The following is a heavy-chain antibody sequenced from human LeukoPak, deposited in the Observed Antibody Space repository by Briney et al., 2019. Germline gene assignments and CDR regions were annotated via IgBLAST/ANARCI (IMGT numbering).Heavy chain of an antibody. CDR3: AREEEWLSSHPHYFDF. V-gene: IGHV1-46*02. J-gene: IGHJ4*02. D-gene: IGHD3-3*01. CDR1: GYIFNNYY. Sequence: ASVKVSCKASGYIFNNYYIHWVRQAPGQGLEWMGIVNPSGGSTNYAQKFQGRVTMTRDTSTSPVYLELSSLRSEDTAVYYCAREEEWLSSHPHYFDFWGQGTLVTVPS. CDR2: VNPSGGST.